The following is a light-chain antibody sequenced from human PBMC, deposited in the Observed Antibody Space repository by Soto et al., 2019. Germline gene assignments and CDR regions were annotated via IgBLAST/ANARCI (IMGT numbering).Light chain of an antibody. CDR1: QSVTTW. V-gene: IGKV1-5*01. Sequence: DIQMTQAPATLSASVVYRVTITCWSSQSVTTWLAWYQQKPGKAPKLLIYDASSLESGVPSRFNGSGSGTEFTLTISSLQPDDFATYYCQQYNSYWTFGQGTKVDIK. CDR3: QQYNSYWT. J-gene: IGKJ1*01. CDR2: DAS.